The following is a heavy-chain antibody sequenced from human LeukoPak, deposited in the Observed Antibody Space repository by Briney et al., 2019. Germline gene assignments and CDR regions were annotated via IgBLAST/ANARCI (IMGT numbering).Heavy chain of an antibody. CDR3: ARDQLGATTGYYYYYMDV. CDR1: GGSISSYY. V-gene: IGHV4-59*12. D-gene: IGHD1-26*01. Sequence: SETLSLTCTVSGGSISSYYWSWIRQPPGKGLEWIGYISYSGSTNYNPSLKSRVTMSVDTSKNQFSLKLSSVTAADTAVYYCARDQLGATTGYYYYYMDVWGKGTTVTISS. J-gene: IGHJ6*03. CDR2: ISYSGST.